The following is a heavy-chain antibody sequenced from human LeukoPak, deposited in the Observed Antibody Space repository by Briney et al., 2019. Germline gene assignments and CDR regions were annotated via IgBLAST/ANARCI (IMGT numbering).Heavy chain of an antibody. CDR2: IIPILGIA. CDR1: GGTFSSYA. V-gene: IGHV1-69*04. CDR3: ARDLDEYGMDV. Sequence: SVKVSCKASGGTFSSYAISWVRQAPGQGLEWMGRIIPILGIANYAQKFQGRVTITADKSTSTAYMGLSSLRSEDTAVYYCARDLDEYGMDVWGQGTTVTVSS. J-gene: IGHJ6*02.